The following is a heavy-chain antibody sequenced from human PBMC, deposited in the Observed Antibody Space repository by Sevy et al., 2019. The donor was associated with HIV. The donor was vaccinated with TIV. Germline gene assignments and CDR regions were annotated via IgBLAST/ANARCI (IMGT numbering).Heavy chain of an antibody. D-gene: IGHD2-21*01. Sequence: GGSLRLSCAASGFPFNDHAMHWVRQVPGKGLEWVSGVSWNSRYIGYADSVKGRFTISRDNARHFLSLEMNSLRPEDTALYYCAKDINRGCDGVNCYSYYYYFYGLDVWGQGTTVTVSS. CDR2: VSWNSRYI. CDR1: GFPFNDHA. V-gene: IGHV3-9*01. J-gene: IGHJ6*02. CDR3: AKDINRGCDGVNCYSYYYYFYGLDV.